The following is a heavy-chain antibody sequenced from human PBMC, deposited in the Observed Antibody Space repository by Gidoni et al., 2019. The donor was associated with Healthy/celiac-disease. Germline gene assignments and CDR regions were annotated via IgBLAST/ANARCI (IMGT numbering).Heavy chain of an antibody. J-gene: IGHJ4*02. CDR2: IKSKTDGGTT. CDR3: TTLLHCSGGSCYSD. Sequence: EVQLVESGGGLVKPGGSRRLSCAASGFTFSNAWMSWVRQAPGKGLEWVGRIKSKTDGGTTDYAAPVKGRFTISRDDSKNTLYLQMNSLKTEDTAVFYCTTLLHCSGGSCYSDWGQGTLVTVSS. V-gene: IGHV3-15*01. CDR1: GFTFSNAW. D-gene: IGHD2-15*01.